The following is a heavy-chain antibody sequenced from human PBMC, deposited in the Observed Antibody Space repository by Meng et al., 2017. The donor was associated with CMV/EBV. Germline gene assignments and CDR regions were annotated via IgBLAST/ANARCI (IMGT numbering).Heavy chain of an antibody. CDR3: ARGRLYYYDSSGHFDY. J-gene: IGHJ4*02. CDR2: IYTSGST. Sequence: QAAGPRVVKASEIQCLTASVSGGALSNYYWSWVGQPAGKGLEWIGRIYTSGSTNYNTSLKSRVTMLVDTSKNQFSLKLSSVSAADTAVYYCARGRLYYYDSSGHFDYWGQGTLVTVSS. CDR1: GGALSNYY. D-gene: IGHD3-22*01. V-gene: IGHV4-4*07.